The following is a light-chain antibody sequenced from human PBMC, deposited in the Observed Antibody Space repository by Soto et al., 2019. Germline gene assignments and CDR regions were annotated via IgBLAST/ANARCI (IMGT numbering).Light chain of an antibody. CDR1: QSVSSN. CDR2: GAS. Sequence: EIVLTQSPATLSVSPGERATLSCRASQSVSSNLAWYQQKPGRAPRLLIYGASTRATGIPARFSGSGFGTEFTLTIASQQSEDFAVYHCQQYNTWRSITFGQGTRLEIK. J-gene: IGKJ5*01. V-gene: IGKV3D-15*01. CDR3: QQYNTWRSIT.